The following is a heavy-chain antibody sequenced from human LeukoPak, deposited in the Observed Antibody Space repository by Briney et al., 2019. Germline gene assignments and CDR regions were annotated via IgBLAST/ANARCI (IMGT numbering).Heavy chain of an antibody. CDR2: INRSGST. CDR1: GGSFSGYY. CDR3: AVDYYDSGGYYDNFDY. Sequence: SETLSLTCAVYGGSFSGYYWSWIRQPPGKGLEWIGEINRSGSTNYNPSLKSRVTISVDTSKNQFSLKLSSVTAADTAVYYCAVDYYDSGGYYDNFDYWGQGTLVTVSS. D-gene: IGHD3-22*01. J-gene: IGHJ4*02. V-gene: IGHV4-34*01.